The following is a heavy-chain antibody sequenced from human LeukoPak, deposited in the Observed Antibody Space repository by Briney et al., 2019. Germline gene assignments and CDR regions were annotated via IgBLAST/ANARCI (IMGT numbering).Heavy chain of an antibody. V-gene: IGHV3-30*02. CDR1: GFTFSSYG. CDR2: IRYDGSNK. CDR3: AKLGYSGSYFLDY. D-gene: IGHD1-26*01. J-gene: IGHJ4*02. Sequence: GGSLRLSCAACGFTFSSYGMHWVRQAPGKGMEWVAFIRYDGSNKYYADSVKGRFTISRDNSKNTLYLQMNSLRAEDTAVYYCAKLGYSGSYFLDYWGQGTLVTVSS.